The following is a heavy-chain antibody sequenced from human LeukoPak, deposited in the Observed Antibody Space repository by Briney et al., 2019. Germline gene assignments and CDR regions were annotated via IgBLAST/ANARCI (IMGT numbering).Heavy chain of an antibody. V-gene: IGHV1-2*02. CDR1: GYTFTGYY. CDR2: INPNSGGT. J-gene: IGHJ1*01. CDR3: ARLELAGLHYHFQH. D-gene: IGHD1-26*01. Sequence: GASVKVSCKASGYTFTGYYMHWVRQAPGQGLEWMGWINPNSGGTNYAQKFQGRVTMTRDTSISTAYMELSRLRSDDTAVYYCARLELAGLHYHFQHWGQGTLVTVSS.